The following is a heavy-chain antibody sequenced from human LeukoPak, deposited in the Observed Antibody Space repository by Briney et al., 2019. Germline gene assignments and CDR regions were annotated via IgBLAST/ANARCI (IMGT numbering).Heavy chain of an antibody. CDR1: GVSISSSTYY. CDR3: ARGRHTSPGLY. D-gene: IGHD3-16*01. Sequence: PSETLSLTCTVSGVSISSSTYYWVWIRQPPGKGLEWIGSIYYSGNTYSNPSLNSRVTISVDTSKNQFSLNLSSVTAADTAVYYCARGRHTSPGLYWGQGTLVTVSS. CDR2: IYYSGNT. J-gene: IGHJ4*02. V-gene: IGHV4-39*07.